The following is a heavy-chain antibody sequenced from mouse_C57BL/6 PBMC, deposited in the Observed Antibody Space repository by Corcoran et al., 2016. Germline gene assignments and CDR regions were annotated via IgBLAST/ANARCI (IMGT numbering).Heavy chain of an antibody. CDR3: ARRDYDYDFAY. J-gene: IGHJ3*01. Sequence: EVQLQQSGPELVKPGASVKISCKASGYTFTDYYMNWVKQSHGKSLEWIGDINPNNGGTSYNQKFKGKATLTVDKSSSTAYMELRSLTSEDSAVYYCARRDYDYDFAYWGQGTLVTVSA. CDR1: GYTFTDYY. D-gene: IGHD2-4*01. CDR2: INPNNGGT. V-gene: IGHV1-26*01.